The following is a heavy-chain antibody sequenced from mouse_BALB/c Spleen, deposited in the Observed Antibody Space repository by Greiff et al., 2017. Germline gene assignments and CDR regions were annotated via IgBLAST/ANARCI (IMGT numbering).Heavy chain of an antibody. Sequence: EVKLMESGGGLVKPGGSLKLSCAASGFTFSSYAMSWVRQTPEKRLEWVATISSGGSYTYYPDSVKGRFTISRDNAKNTLYLQMSSLRSEDTAMYYCARHYGYDEASSWFAYWGQGTLVTVSA. CDR2: ISSGGSYT. D-gene: IGHD2-2*01. CDR3: ARHYGYDEASSWFAY. CDR1: GFTFSSYA. V-gene: IGHV5-9-3*01. J-gene: IGHJ3*01.